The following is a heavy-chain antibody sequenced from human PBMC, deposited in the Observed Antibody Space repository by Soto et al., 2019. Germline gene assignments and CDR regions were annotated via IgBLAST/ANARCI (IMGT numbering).Heavy chain of an antibody. Sequence: GGSLRLSCAASGFTFSDYYMSWIRQAPGKGLEWVSYISSSSTYTNYADSVKGRFTISRDNANNSLFLQMNSLRAEDTAVYYCARDHASGTYYFVGFDYWGQGNLVTVSS. CDR3: ARDHASGTYYFVGFDY. J-gene: IGHJ4*02. V-gene: IGHV3-11*06. CDR1: GFTFSDYY. CDR2: ISSSSTYT. D-gene: IGHD3-10*01.